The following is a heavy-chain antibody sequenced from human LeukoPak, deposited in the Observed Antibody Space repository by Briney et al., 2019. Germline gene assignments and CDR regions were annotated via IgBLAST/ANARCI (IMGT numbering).Heavy chain of an antibody. D-gene: IGHD3-10*01. CDR1: GDSISSSSYF. CDR2: IYYSGST. CDR3: ARPYHYDSGSRGTAFDI. Sequence: SETLSLTCTVSGDSISSSSYFWGWIRQPPGKGLEWIGSIYYSGSTYYSPSLKSRLTISVDTSKNQFSLKLSSVTAADTAVYYCARPYHYDSGSRGTAFDIWGQGTMVTVSS. J-gene: IGHJ3*02. V-gene: IGHV4-39*01.